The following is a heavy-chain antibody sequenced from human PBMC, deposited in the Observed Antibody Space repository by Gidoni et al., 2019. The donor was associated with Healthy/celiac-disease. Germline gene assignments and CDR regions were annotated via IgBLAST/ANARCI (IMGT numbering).Heavy chain of an antibody. D-gene: IGHD3-3*01. CDR3: AKDILRFLQSQGYYYYGMYV. V-gene: IGHV3-30*18. CDR2: ISFYGRTK. J-gene: IGHJ6*02. CDR1: GFTCSVYA. Sequence: QVQLVESGGGVVQPGRSLRLSFAASGFTCSVYARPWVSQAPGKGLEWVAVISFYGRTKYYADSVKGRFTISRDNSKNTLYLQLNSLRAEDTAVYYCAKDILRFLQSQGYYYYGMYVWGQGTTVTVSS.